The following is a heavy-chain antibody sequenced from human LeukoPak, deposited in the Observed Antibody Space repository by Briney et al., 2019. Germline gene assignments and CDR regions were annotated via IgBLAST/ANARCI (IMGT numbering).Heavy chain of an antibody. CDR1: GYTFTGYY. Sequence: ASVKVSCKASGYTFTGYYMHWVRQASGQGLEWMGWISAYNGNTNYAQKLQGRVTMTTDTSTSTAYMELRSLRSDDTAVYYCARGYSYGYDYYYYYMDVWGKGTTVTVSS. CDR2: ISAYNGNT. J-gene: IGHJ6*03. V-gene: IGHV1-18*04. CDR3: ARGYSYGYDYYYYYMDV. D-gene: IGHD5-18*01.